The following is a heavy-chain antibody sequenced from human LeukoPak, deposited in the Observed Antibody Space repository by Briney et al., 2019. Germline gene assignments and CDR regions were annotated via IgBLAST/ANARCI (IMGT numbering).Heavy chain of an antibody. Sequence: ASVKVSCKASGYTFTSYDINWVRQATGQGLEWMGWMNPNSGNRGYAQKFQGRVTITTNTSISTAYMELSSLRFEDTAVYYCARVIPWDGYNPYYFDYWGQGTLVTVSS. CDR3: ARVIPWDGYNPYYFDY. J-gene: IGHJ4*02. CDR1: GYTFTSYD. CDR2: MNPNSGNR. V-gene: IGHV1-8*03. D-gene: IGHD5-24*01.